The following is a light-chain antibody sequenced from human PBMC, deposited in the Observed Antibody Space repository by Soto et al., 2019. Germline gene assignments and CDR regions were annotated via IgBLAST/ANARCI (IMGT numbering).Light chain of an antibody. CDR3: CSYAGSNTLV. CDR2: EGS. J-gene: IGLJ2*01. Sequence: QSVLTQPASVSGSPGQSITISCTGTSSDVGSYNLVSWYQQHPGKAPKLMIYEGSKRPSGVSNRFSGSKSGNTASLTISGLQAEDEADYYCCSYAGSNTLVFGGRTKLTVL. V-gene: IGLV2-23*01. CDR1: SSDVGSYNL.